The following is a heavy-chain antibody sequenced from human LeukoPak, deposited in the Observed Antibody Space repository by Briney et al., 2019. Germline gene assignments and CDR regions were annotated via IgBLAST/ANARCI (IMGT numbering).Heavy chain of an antibody. D-gene: IGHD3-16*02. J-gene: IGHJ3*02. CDR2: ISGSGGST. CDR3: AKNRWVRAPFDI. Sequence: GSLRLSCAASGFTFSFYAMSWVRQAPGTGLEWVSTISGSGGSTYSADSVKGRFTISRDNSKNTLYLQMNSLRAEDTAVYYCAKNRWVRAPFDIWGQGTMVTVSS. CDR1: GFTFSFYA. V-gene: IGHV3-23*01.